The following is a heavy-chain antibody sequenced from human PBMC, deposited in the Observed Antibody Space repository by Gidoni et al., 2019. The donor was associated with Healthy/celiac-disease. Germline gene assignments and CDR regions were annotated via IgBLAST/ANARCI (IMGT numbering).Heavy chain of an antibody. CDR3: ARHCSGGSRADNWFDP. D-gene: IGHD2-15*01. J-gene: IGHJ5*02. V-gene: IGHV4-39*01. CDR2: ST. Sequence: STYYNPSLKSRVTISVDTSKNQFSLKLSSVTAADTAVYYCARHCSGGSRADNWFDPWGQGTLVTVSS.